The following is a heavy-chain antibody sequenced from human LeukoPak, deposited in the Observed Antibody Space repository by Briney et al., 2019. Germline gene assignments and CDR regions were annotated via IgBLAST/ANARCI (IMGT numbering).Heavy chain of an antibody. D-gene: IGHD3-10*01. CDR1: RFTFSSSA. Sequence: GGSLRLSCTAPRFTFSSSAIYWVRQAPAKGLESVTVISYDDSEKYYADSVKGRFTISRHNSKNTVFLEMNSLRGDDTAIYYCARDAAFGSGSYLDYWGQGILVTVSA. V-gene: IGHV3-30*04. CDR3: ARDAAFGSGSYLDY. CDR2: ISYDDSEK. J-gene: IGHJ4*02.